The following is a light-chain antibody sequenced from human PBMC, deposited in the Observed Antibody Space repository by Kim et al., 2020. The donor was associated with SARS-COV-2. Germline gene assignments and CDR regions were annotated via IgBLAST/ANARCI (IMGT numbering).Light chain of an antibody. CDR1: KLGDKY. CDR3: QAWDSSTVV. Sequence: SYEMTQPPSVSVSPGQTASITCSGDKLGDKYACWYQQKPGQSPVLVIYQDSERPSGIPERFSGSNSGNTATLTISGTQAMDEADYYCQAWDSSTVVFGGGTQLT. J-gene: IGLJ2*01. V-gene: IGLV3-1*01. CDR2: QDS.